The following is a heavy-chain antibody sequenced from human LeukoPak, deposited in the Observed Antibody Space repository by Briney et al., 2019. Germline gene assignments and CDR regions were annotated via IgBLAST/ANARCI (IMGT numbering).Heavy chain of an antibody. V-gene: IGHV3-21*01. J-gene: IGHJ4*02. CDR2: ISGDSTCI. Sequence: GGSLRLSCAASGFTFASYSMNGVRQAPGRGLEWVSSISGDSTCIYNEGSVKGRFTISGDKAQASLYLQMISLRADDTAVYYCARVSGRLERQSDLDYWGQGTLVIVSS. D-gene: IGHD1-1*01. CDR1: GFTFASYS. CDR3: ARVSGRLERQSDLDY.